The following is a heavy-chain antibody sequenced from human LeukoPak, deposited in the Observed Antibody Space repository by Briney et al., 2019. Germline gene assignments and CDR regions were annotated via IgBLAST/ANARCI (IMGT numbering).Heavy chain of an antibody. J-gene: IGHJ4*02. D-gene: IGHD1-14*01. CDR1: GFTFSSYW. Sequence: GGSLRLSCAASGFTFSSYWMHWVRQAPGKGLVWVTRISNDGSSTSYADSVKGRFTISRDNPRNTLYLQMNSLRAEDTALYYCARVGSGTTRDYWGQGTLVTVSS. CDR2: ISNDGSST. V-gene: IGHV3-74*01. CDR3: ARVGSGTTRDY.